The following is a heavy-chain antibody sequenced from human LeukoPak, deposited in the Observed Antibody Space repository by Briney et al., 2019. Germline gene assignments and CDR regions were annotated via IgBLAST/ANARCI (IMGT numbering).Heavy chain of an antibody. D-gene: IGHD2-15*01. CDR3: ASMRRNLVVKSKNWFDP. V-gene: IGHV4-34*01. CDR2: INHSGST. CDR1: GGSFSGYY. Sequence: SETLSLTCAVYGGSFSGYYWSWIRQPPGKGLEWIGEINHSGSTNYNPSLKSRVTISVDTSKNQFSLKLSSVTAVDTAVYYCASMRRNLVVKSKNWFDPWGQGTLVTVSS. J-gene: IGHJ5*02.